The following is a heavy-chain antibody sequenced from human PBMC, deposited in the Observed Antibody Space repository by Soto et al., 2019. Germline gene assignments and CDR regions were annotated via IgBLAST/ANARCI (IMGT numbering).Heavy chain of an antibody. CDR3: ATQRLCTGGHCWNWFDP. CDR2: IFHTGST. Sequence: PSETLSLTCTVSRVSISDYFWSWIRQAPGKGLEWIGYIFHTGSTNYNPSLKGRVTISLDTSKKQLTLKLNSVTAADTAVYYCATQRLCTGGHCWNWFDPWGQGTLVTVS. CDR1: RVSISDYF. D-gene: IGHD2-8*02. J-gene: IGHJ5*02. V-gene: IGHV4-4*09.